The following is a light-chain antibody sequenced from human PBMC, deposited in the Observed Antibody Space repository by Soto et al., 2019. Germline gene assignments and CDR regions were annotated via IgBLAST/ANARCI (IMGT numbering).Light chain of an antibody. CDR1: QRISSW. CDR2: DGS. V-gene: IGKV1-5*01. J-gene: IGKJ1*01. Sequence: DIQMTQSPSTLCAFVGDIVTITCRASQRISSWLAWYQQKPGKAPKFLIYDGSTLTSGVPSRFSGSGSGTDFTLTISSLQPEDFATYYCLQDYNYPPTFGQGTKVDIK. CDR3: LQDYNYPPT.